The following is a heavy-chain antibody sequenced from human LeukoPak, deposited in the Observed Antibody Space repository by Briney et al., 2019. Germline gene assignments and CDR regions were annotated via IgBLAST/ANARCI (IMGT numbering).Heavy chain of an antibody. CDR1: GYTFTGYY. D-gene: IGHD6-19*01. J-gene: IGHJ3*02. CDR2: INPNSGGT. CDR3: ARAKRIAVAGTPDAFDI. Sequence: GASVKVSCKASGYTFTGYYMHWVRQAPGQGLEWMGWINPNSGGTNYAQKFQGRVTMTRDTSISTAYMELSRLRSDDTAVYYCARAKRIAVAGTPDAFDIWGQGTMVTVSS. V-gene: IGHV1-2*02.